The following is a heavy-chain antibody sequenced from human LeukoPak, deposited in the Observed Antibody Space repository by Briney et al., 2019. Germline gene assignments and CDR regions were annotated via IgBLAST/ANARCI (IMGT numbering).Heavy chain of an antibody. CDR3: ARHGLYSGYDWEGYPWWFDP. Sequence: GESLQISCKGSGYRFTSYWIGWVRQMPGKGLEWMGIIYPGDSDTRYSPSFQGQVTISADKSISTAYLQWSSLKASDTAMYYCARHGLYSGYDWEGYPWWFDPWGQGTLVTVSS. D-gene: IGHD5-12*01. CDR1: GYRFTSYW. J-gene: IGHJ5*02. CDR2: IYPGDSDT. V-gene: IGHV5-51*01.